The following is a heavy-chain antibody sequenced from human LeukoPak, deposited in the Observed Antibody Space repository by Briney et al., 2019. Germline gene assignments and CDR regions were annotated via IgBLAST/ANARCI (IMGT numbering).Heavy chain of an antibody. CDR2: IYYSGST. Sequence: SQTLSLTCTVSGGSISSGGYYWSWIRQHPGKGLEWIGYIYYSGSTYYNPSLKSRVTISVDTSKNQFSLKLSSVTAADTAVYYCARLGDDIVAYIDYWGQGTLVTVSS. CDR3: ARLGDDIVAYIDY. CDR1: GGSISSGGYY. D-gene: IGHD5-12*01. V-gene: IGHV4-31*03. J-gene: IGHJ4*02.